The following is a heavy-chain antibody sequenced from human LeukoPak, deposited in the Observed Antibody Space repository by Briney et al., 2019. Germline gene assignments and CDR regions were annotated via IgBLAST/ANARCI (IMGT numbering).Heavy chain of an antibody. CDR1: GFTFSTFG. CDR2: ISYDGNNQ. V-gene: IGHV3-30*18. CDR3: AKEHMLRGVIYWFDP. Sequence: GGSLRLSCAASGFTFSTFGMHWVRQAPGTGLEWVAVISYDGNNQYYSDSVKGRFTISRDNSKNTLYLQMNSLRPEDTALYYCAKEHMLRGVIYWFDPWGQGTLVTVSS. J-gene: IGHJ5*02. D-gene: IGHD3-10*01.